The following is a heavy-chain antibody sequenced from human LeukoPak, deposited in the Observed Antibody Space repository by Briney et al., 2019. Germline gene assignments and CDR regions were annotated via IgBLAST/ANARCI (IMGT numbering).Heavy chain of an antibody. CDR2: ISAYNGNT. Sequence: WASVKVSCKASGYTFTSYGISWVRQAPGQGFEWMGWISAYNGNTNYAQKLQGRVTMTTDTSTSTAYMELRSLRSDDTAVYYCARDLSGQQPRRLNWFDPWGQGTLVTVSS. V-gene: IGHV1-18*01. J-gene: IGHJ5*02. CDR3: ARDLSGQQPRRLNWFDP. CDR1: GYTFTSYG. D-gene: IGHD6-13*01.